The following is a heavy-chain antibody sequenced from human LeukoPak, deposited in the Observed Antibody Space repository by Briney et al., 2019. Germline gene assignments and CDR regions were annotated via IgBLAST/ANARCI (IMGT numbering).Heavy chain of an antibody. J-gene: IGHJ6*03. CDR3: ARGYYDMDV. CDR2: ISYDGSNK. Sequence: PGGSLRLSCAASGFIFSSYAMHWVRQAPGKGLEWVAVISYDGSNKYYADSVKGRFTISRDNSKNTLYLQMNSLRAEDTAVYYCARGYYDMDVWGKGTTVTVSS. CDR1: GFIFSSYA. V-gene: IGHV3-30*04.